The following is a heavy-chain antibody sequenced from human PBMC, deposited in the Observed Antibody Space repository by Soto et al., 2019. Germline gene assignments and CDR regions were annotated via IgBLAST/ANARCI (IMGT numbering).Heavy chain of an antibody. V-gene: IGHV3-23*01. CDR3: AKVTQQQLVLDADSSPHYYYGMDV. CDR1: GFTFSSYA. CDR2: ISGSGGST. J-gene: IGHJ6*02. D-gene: IGHD6-13*01. Sequence: GGSLRLSCAASGFTFSSYAMSWVRQAPGKGLEWVSAISGSGGSTYYADSVKGRFTISRDNSKNTLYLQMNSLRAEDTAVYYCAKVTQQQLVLDADSSPHYYYGMDVWGQGTTVTVSS.